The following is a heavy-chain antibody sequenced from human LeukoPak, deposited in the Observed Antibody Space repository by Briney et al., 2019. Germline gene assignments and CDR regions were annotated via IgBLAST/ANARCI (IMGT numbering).Heavy chain of an antibody. CDR3: ARSYYGSGSYYFDY. CDR1: GFTVSSNY. Sequence: GGSLRLSCAASGFTVSSNYMSWVRQAPGKGLEWVSVIYSGGSTYYADSVKGRFTISRDSSKNTLYLQMNSLRAEDTAVYYCARSYYGSGSYYFDYWGQGTLVTVSS. V-gene: IGHV3-53*01. D-gene: IGHD3-10*01. CDR2: IYSGGST. J-gene: IGHJ4*02.